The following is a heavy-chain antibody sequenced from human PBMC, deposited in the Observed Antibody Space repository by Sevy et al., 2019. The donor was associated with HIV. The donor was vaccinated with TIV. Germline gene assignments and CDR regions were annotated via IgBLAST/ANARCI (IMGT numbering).Heavy chain of an antibody. CDR3: ARDRRLDQYYYDSSRGGAFDI. V-gene: IGHV1-2*02. CDR2: INPNSGGT. D-gene: IGHD3-22*01. Sequence: ASVKVSCKASGYTFTGYYMHWVRQAPGQGLEWMGWINPNSGGTNYAQKFQGRVTMTRDTSISTAYMEMSRLRSDDTAVYYCARDRRLDQYYYDSSRGGAFDIRGQGTMVTVSS. J-gene: IGHJ3*02. CDR1: GYTFTGYY.